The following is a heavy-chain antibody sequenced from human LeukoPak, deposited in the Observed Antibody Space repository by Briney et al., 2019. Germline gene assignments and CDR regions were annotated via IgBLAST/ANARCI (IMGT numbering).Heavy chain of an antibody. V-gene: IGHV3-23*01. CDR3: AKDEPPAGGRLPWG. CDR1: GFTFSSYA. D-gene: IGHD6-13*01. Sequence: GGSLRLSCAASGFTFSSYAMSWVRQAPGKGLEWVSAISASGGSTYYADSAKGRFTISRDNSKNTLYLQMNSLRAEDTAVYYCAKDEPPAGGRLPWGWGQGTLVTVSS. CDR2: ISASGGST. J-gene: IGHJ4*02.